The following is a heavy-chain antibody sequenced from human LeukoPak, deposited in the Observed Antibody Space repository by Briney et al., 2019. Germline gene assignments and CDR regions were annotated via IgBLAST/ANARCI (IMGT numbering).Heavy chain of an antibody. CDR2: INPNSGGT. D-gene: IGHD3-22*01. Sequence: ASVKVSCKASGGTFSSYAISWVRQAPGQGLEWMGWINPNSGGTNYAQKFQGRVTMTRDTSISTAYMELSRLRSDDTAVYYCARSFRSISSGSTFDIWGQGTMVTVSS. V-gene: IGHV1-2*02. J-gene: IGHJ3*02. CDR1: GGTFSSYA. CDR3: ARSFRSISSGSTFDI.